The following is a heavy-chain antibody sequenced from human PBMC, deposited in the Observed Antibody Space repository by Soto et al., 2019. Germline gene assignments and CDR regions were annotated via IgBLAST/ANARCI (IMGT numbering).Heavy chain of an antibody. Sequence: PGGSLRLSCAASGFTFSSYAMSWVRQAPGKGLEWVSAISGSGGSTYYADSVKGRFTISRDNSKNTLYLQMNSLRAKDTAVYYCAKISTVTTGVYYYYYYGMDVWGQGTTVTVSS. CDR2: ISGSGGST. D-gene: IGHD4-4*01. J-gene: IGHJ6*02. V-gene: IGHV3-23*01. CDR3: AKISTVTTGVYYYYYYGMDV. CDR1: GFTFSSYA.